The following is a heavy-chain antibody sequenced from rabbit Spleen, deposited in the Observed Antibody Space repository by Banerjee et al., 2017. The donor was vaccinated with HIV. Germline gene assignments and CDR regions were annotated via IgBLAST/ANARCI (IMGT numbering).Heavy chain of an antibody. D-gene: IGHD2-1*01. J-gene: IGHJ4*01. CDR3: VRDLGYEDGSEKGYFGL. Sequence: QSLEEDGGDVLNPGAALMLTCSASAVSFRSSYYMCWVRQAPGKGLQWIACIYGGSLVTTYYATCAKGRATVPKTSSTTVTLQVTRQTATDTAAYFCVRDLGYEDGSEKGYFGLWGQGTLVTVS. CDR1: AVSFRSSYY. CDR2: IYGGSLVTT. V-gene: IGHV1S40*01.